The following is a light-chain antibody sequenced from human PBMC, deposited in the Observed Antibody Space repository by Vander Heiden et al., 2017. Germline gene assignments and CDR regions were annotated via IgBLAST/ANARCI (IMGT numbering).Light chain of an antibody. CDR1: QSVSSY. V-gene: IGKV3-11*01. CDR3: QQRSNGPPLLT. CDR2: DAS. J-gene: IGKJ4*01. Sequence: DIVLTQSPATLSLSPGERATLSCRASQSVSSYLAWYQQKPGQAPRLLIYDASNRATGIPARFSGSGSGTDFTLTISSREPEDFAVYYCQQRSNGPPLLTFGGGTKVEIK.